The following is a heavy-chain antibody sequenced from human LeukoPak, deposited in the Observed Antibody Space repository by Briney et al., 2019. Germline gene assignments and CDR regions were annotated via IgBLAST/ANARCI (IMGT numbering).Heavy chain of an antibody. V-gene: IGHV1-69*05. D-gene: IGHD3-22*01. CDR3: ASYDSSGDDAFDI. CDR1: GGTFSSYA. J-gene: IGHJ3*02. CDR2: IIPIFGTA. Sequence: SVKVSCKASGGTFSSYAISWVRQAPGQGLEWMGGIIPIFGTANYAQKFQGRVTITTDESTSTAYMELSSLRSEDTAVYYCASYDSSGDDAFDIWGQGTIVTVSS.